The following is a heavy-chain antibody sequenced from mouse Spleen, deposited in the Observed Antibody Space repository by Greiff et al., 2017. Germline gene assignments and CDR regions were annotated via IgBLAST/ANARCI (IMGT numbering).Heavy chain of an antibody. J-gene: IGHJ2*01. CDR2: ISYSGST. CDR3: ARNYGSSFDY. V-gene: IGHV3-2*02. CDR1: GYSITSDYA. Sequence: EVQLVESGPGLVKSSQSLSLTCTVPGYSITSDYAWNWIRQFPGNKLEWMGYISYSGSTSYNPSLKSRISITRDTSKNQFFLQLNSVTTEDTATYYCARNYGSSFDYWGQGTTLTVSS. D-gene: IGHD1-1*01.